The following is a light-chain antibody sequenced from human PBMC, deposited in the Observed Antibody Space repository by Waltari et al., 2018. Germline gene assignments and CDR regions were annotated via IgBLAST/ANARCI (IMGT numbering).Light chain of an antibody. CDR1: QSVSSSY. V-gene: IGKV3-20*01. J-gene: IGKJ4*01. CDR3: QQYGSSPLT. Sequence: DIVLTQSPGTLSLSPGERATLSCRASQSVSSSYLAWYQQKPGQAPRLLIYGASSRATGIPDRFSGSGSGTDFTLTISRLEPEYFAVYYCQQYGSSPLTFGGGTKVEIK. CDR2: GAS.